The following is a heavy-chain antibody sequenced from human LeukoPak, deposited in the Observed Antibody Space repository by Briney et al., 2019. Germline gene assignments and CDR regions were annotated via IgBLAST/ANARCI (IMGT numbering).Heavy chain of an antibody. Sequence: SETLSLTCTVSGGSISSYYWSWIRQPPGKGLEWIGYIYYSGSTNYNPSLKSRVTISVDTSKNQFSLKVSSVTAADTAVYYCARHSVESSGQGGWIDPWGQGTLVTVSS. V-gene: IGHV4-59*08. CDR1: GGSISSYY. J-gene: IGHJ5*02. D-gene: IGHD6-25*01. CDR3: ARHSVESSGQGGWIDP. CDR2: IYYSGST.